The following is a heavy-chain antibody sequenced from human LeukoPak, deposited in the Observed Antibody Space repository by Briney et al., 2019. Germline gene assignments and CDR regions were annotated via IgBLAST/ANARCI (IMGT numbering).Heavy chain of an antibody. CDR3: AKPPTYFDY. CDR1: GFTFSSYA. CDR2: ISYDGSNK. Sequence: GGSLRLSCAASGFTFSSYAMHWVRQAPGKGLEWVAVISYDGSNKYYADSVKGRFTISRDNSKNTLYLQMNSPRAEDTAVYYCAKPPTYFDYWGQGTLVTVSS. V-gene: IGHV3-30-3*02. J-gene: IGHJ4*02.